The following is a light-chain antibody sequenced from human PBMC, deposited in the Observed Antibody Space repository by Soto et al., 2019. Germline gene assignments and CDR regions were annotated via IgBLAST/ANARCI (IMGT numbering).Light chain of an antibody. CDR2: DAS. V-gene: IGKV3-11*01. CDR3: QQRSNSIT. Sequence: EIVLTQSPATLSLSPGERATLSCRASQSVSSYLAWYQQKPGQAPRLLIYDASNRATGISAMFSGSGSGTDFTSTIRSLQHEDFAVNYCQQRSNSITFGKGTRLEIK. J-gene: IGKJ5*01. CDR1: QSVSSY.